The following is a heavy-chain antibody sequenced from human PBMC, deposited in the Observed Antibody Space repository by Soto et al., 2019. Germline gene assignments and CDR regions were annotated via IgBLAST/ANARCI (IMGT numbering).Heavy chain of an antibody. J-gene: IGHJ6*02. CDR1: GGSISSSSYY. V-gene: IGHV4-39*01. CDR2: IYYSGST. Sequence: SETLSLTCTVSGGSISSSSYYWGWIRQPPGKGLEWIGSIYYSGSTYYNPSLKSRVTISVDTSKNQFSLKLSSVTAVDTAVYYCAGRAGDGYGESYYYGMDVWGQGTTVTVSS. D-gene: IGHD4-17*01. CDR3: AGRAGDGYGESYYYGMDV.